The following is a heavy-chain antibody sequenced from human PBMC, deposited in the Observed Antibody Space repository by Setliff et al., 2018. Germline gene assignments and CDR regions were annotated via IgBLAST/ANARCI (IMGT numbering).Heavy chain of an antibody. D-gene: IGHD2-8*01. J-gene: IGHJ4*02. CDR2: TYRDGST. Sequence: PSETLSLTCAVSGGSISSGNWWSWVRQAPGKGLEWVSITYRDGSTYYAESVKGRFTLSRDSTKNTLSLQMNSLRVEDTAFYYCGTNSDSMHYIDFRGQGTLVTVSS. V-gene: IGHV3-66*01. CDR3: GTNSDSMHYIDF. CDR1: GGSISSGNW.